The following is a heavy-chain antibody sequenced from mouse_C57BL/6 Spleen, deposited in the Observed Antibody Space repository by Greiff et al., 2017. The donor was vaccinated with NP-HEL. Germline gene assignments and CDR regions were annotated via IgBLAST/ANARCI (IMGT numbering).Heavy chain of an antibody. CDR1: GYTFTSYD. CDR3: ARGGTTVEFAY. Sequence: QVQLQQSGPELVKPGASVKLSCKASGYTFTSYDINWVKQRPGQGLEWIGWIYPRDGSTKYNEKFKGKATLTVDTSSSTAYMELHSLTSEDSAVYFCARGGTTVEFAYWGQGTLVTVSA. D-gene: IGHD1-1*01. J-gene: IGHJ3*01. CDR2: IYPRDGST. V-gene: IGHV1-85*01.